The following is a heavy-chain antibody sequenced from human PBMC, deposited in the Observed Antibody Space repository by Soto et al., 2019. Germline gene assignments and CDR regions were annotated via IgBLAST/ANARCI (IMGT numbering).Heavy chain of an antibody. CDR3: ARANSDSSGWYVSNWFDP. Sequence: GASVKVSCKASGGTFSSYAISWVRQAPGQGLEWMGGIIPIFGTANYAQKFQGRVTITADESTSTAYMELSSLRSEDTAVYYCARANSDSSGWYVSNWFDPWGQGTLVTVPQ. CDR2: IIPIFGTA. V-gene: IGHV1-69*13. D-gene: IGHD6-19*01. CDR1: GGTFSSYA. J-gene: IGHJ5*02.